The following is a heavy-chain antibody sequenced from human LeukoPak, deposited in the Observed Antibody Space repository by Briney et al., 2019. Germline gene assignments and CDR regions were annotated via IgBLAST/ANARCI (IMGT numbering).Heavy chain of an antibody. CDR3: ARVYPTTYGNGKNWFDP. CDR2: IIPIFGTA. J-gene: IGHJ5*02. V-gene: IGHV1-69*05. D-gene: IGHD1-1*01. CDR1: GGTFSSYA. Sequence: SVKVSCKASGGTFSSYAISWVRQAPGQGLEWMGGIIPIFGTANYAQRFQGRVTITTDESTSTAYMELSSLRSEDTAVYYCARVYPTTYGNGKNWFDPWGQGTLVTVSS.